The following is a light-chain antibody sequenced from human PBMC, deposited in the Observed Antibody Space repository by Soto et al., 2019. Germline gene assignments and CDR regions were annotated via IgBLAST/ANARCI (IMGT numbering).Light chain of an antibody. V-gene: IGKV3-11*01. CDR1: QSVGSY. J-gene: IGKJ4*02. CDR3: QQRSSWPLT. CDR2: ATS. Sequence: EIVLTQSPATLSLSPGERATLSCRASQSVGSYLAWYQQKPGQAPRLLIYATSNRATGIPGRFSGSGSGTDFTLTISSLEPEDFAVYFCQQRSSWPLTFGGGTKVEIK.